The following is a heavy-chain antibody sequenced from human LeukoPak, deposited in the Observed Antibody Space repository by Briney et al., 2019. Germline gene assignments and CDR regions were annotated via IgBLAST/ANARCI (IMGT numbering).Heavy chain of an antibody. CDR1: GFTFSSYW. CDR2: IKGDGSHT. Sequence: GGSLRLSCAASGFTFSSYWMPWVRHAPGKGLVWVSRIKGDGSHTIYADSVKGRFTISRDNAKNTLYLQMKSLRAEDTAVYYCVRDWDHFDFDSWGQGTLVTVSS. CDR3: VRDWDHFDFDS. D-gene: IGHD3-9*01. J-gene: IGHJ5*01. V-gene: IGHV3-74*01.